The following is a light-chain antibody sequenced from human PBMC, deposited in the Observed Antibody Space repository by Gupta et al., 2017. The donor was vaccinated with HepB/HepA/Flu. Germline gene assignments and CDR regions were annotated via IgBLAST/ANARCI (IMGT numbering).Light chain of an antibody. CDR3: AAWDDSLNVV. V-gene: IGLV1-44*01. CDR1: SSNIGSNT. Sequence: QSVLTQPPSASGTPGQRVTISCSGSSSNIGSNTVNWYQQPPGTAPKLLIYSNNQRPSGVPDRFSGSKSGTSASLAISGRQAEDEADYYCAAWDDSLNVVFGGGTKLTVL. CDR2: SNN. J-gene: IGLJ2*01.